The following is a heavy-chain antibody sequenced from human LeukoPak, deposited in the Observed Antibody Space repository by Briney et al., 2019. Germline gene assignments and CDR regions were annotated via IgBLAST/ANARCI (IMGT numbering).Heavy chain of an antibody. D-gene: IGHD6-13*01. CDR1: GYTFTSYG. Sequence: GASVKVSCKASGYTFTSYGISGVRQAPGQGLEWMGWISAYNGNTNYAQKLQGRVTMTTDTSTSTAYMELRSLRSDATAVYYCARAAPGYSSSWSFDYWGQGTLVTVSS. J-gene: IGHJ4*02. CDR2: ISAYNGNT. CDR3: ARAAPGYSSSWSFDY. V-gene: IGHV1-18*01.